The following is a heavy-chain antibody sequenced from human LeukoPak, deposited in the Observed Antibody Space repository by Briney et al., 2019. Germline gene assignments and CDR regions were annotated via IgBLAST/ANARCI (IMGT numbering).Heavy chain of an antibody. Sequence: GASVKVSCKASGYTFTSYDINWVRQATGQGLEWMGWISAYNGNTNYAQKLQGRVTMTTDTSTSTAYMELSRLRSDDTAVYYCVLAAAGLNWFDPWGQGTLVTVSS. V-gene: IGHV1-18*01. CDR2: ISAYNGNT. CDR3: VLAAAGLNWFDP. CDR1: GYTFTSYD. D-gene: IGHD6-13*01. J-gene: IGHJ5*02.